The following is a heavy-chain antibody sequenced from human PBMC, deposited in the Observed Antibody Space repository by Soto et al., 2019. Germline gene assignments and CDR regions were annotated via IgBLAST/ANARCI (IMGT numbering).Heavy chain of an antibody. CDR1: GGSISSYY. CDR3: ARGTNYYDSSGSGSWSDLGV. J-gene: IGHJ4*02. D-gene: IGHD3-22*01. Sequence: SETLSLTFTVSGGSISSYYWNWIRQPPGKGLEWIGYIYYSGSTNYNPSLKSRVTISVDTSKNQFSLELSSVTAADTAVYYCARGTNYYDSSGSGSWSDLGVWGQGTLVTVSS. V-gene: IGHV4-59*01. CDR2: IYYSGST.